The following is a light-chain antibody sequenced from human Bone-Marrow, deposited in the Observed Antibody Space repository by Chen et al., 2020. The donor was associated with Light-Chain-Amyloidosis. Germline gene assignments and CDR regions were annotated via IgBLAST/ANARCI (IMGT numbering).Light chain of an antibody. J-gene: IGLJ2*01. CDR2: YKSDSDK. V-gene: IGLV5-45*03. Sequence: QAVLTQPSSLSASPGASASLTCTLRSGINVGTYRIYWYQQKPGSPPQYLLRYKSDSDKQQGSGVPSRFSGSKDASANAGILLISGLQSEDEADYYCQSADSSDTYVIFGGGTKLTVL. CDR3: QSADSSDTYVI. CDR1: SGINVGTYR.